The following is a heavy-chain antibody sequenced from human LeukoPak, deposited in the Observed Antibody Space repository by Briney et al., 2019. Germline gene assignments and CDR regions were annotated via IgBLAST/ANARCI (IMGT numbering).Heavy chain of an antibody. Sequence: GGSLRLSCAASGFTFSSYAMSWLRQTPQKGPEWVSGISVTGDITYYADSVKGRCTIARDNSRTTLYLQLNSLRADDTAVYYCAKSHITRYPLQYYFDLWGQGAQVIVSS. J-gene: IGHJ4*02. V-gene: IGHV3-23*01. D-gene: IGHD2-21*01. CDR2: ISVTGDIT. CDR1: GFTFSSYA. CDR3: AKSHITRYPLQYYFDL.